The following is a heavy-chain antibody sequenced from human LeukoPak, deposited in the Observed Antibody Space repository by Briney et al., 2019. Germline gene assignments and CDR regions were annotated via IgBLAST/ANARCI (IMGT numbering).Heavy chain of an antibody. Sequence: GGSLRLSCAVSGFSFNNHWMSWVRRAPGKGLEWISYISSGSTAMYYADSVKGRFTISRDNARNSLYLQMNSLRGDDTAVYYCATWAGTSTGFSGPFDYWSQGTPVTVSS. V-gene: IGHV3-48*01. CDR2: ISSGSTAM. CDR3: ATWAGTSTGFSGPFDY. J-gene: IGHJ4*02. CDR1: GFSFNNHW. D-gene: IGHD1-1*01.